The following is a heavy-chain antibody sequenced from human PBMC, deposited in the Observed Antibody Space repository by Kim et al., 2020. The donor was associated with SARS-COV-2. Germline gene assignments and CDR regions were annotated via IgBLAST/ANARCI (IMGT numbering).Heavy chain of an antibody. J-gene: IGHJ4*02. Sequence: NPSLKSRVTISVDKSKNQFSLKLSSVTAADTAVYYCARVSYSSSWRGIDYWGQGTLVTVSS. V-gene: IGHV4-4*02. CDR3: ARVSYSSSWRGIDY. D-gene: IGHD6-13*01.